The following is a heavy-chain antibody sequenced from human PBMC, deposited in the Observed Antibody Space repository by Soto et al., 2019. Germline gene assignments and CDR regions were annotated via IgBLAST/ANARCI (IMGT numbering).Heavy chain of an antibody. CDR2: IYTAGGT. D-gene: IGHD2-2*01. CDR1: GFTVSNTY. J-gene: IGHJ5*02. CDR3: ARALPVAKGGFDP. Sequence: PGGSRRLSCAASGFTVSNTYMTWVRQPPGKGLECVSVIYTAGGTNYADSVKGRFIISRDNSKNTLYLQMNSLRAEDTAVYYCARALPVAKGGFDPWGQGTLVTVSS. V-gene: IGHV3-53*01.